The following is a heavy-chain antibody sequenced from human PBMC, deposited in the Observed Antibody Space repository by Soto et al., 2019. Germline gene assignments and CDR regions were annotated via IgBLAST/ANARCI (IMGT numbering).Heavy chain of an antibody. CDR3: ARGSYYYDSSGYYQY. D-gene: IGHD3-22*01. V-gene: IGHV4-30-4*08. CDR1: GGSISSGGYY. CDR2: IYYSGST. Sequence: SETLALTCTVSGGSISSGGYYWSWIRQHPGKGLEWIGYIYYSGSTYYNPSLKSRVTISVDTSKNQFSLKLSSVTAADTAVYYCARGSYYYDSSGYYQYWGQGTLVTVSS. J-gene: IGHJ4*02.